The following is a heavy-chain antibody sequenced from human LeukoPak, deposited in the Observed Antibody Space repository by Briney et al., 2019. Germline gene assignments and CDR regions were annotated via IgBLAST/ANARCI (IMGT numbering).Heavy chain of an antibody. D-gene: IGHD3-22*01. CDR2: IYYSGST. CDR1: GGSISSYY. CDR3: ARLPFYDSSGY. J-gene: IGHJ4*02. V-gene: IGHV4-59*08. Sequence: SETLSLTCTVSGGSISSYYWSWIRQPPGKGLEWIGYIYYSGSTNYNPSLKSRVTISVDTSKNQFSLKLSSVTAADTAVYYCARLPFYDSSGYWGQGTLVTVSS.